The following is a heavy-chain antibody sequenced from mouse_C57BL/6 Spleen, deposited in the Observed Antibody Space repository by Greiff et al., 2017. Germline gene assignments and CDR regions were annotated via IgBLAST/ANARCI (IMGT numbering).Heavy chain of an antibody. D-gene: IGHD2-10*02. J-gene: IGHJ3*01. Sequence: VQLKQSGAELVRPGASVKMSCKASGFNIKDYYMHWVKQRPEQGLEWIGRIDPEDGDTDYAQKFKGKATMTADTSSNTAYLQLSDLTSEDTAVYYCTAETLADYWGQGTLVTVSA. CDR3: TAETLADY. CDR2: IDPEDGDT. V-gene: IGHV14-1*01. CDR1: GFNIKDYY.